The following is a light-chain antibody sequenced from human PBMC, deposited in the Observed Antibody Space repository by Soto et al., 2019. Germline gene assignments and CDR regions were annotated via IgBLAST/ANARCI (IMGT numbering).Light chain of an antibody. Sequence: EIVMTQSPATLSVSPGERATLSCRASQSVSINLAWYHQKPGQAPRHLLYGASTRATGIPARFSGSGSGTEFTLTISSLQSEDFASYYCQQYNNWPLTFGGGTKVEIK. CDR1: QSVSIN. CDR2: GAS. J-gene: IGKJ4*01. V-gene: IGKV3-15*01. CDR3: QQYNNWPLT.